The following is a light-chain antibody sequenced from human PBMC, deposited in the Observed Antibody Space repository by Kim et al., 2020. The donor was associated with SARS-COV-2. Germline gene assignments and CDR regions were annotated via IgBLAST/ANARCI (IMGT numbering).Light chain of an antibody. CDR3: QRYGNSPIT. Sequence: EIVLTQSPGTLSLSPGERATPSCRASQSVSSNYLAWYQQKPGQAPRLLIYGASSRATGIPDRFSGSGSGTDFTLTISRLEPEDFAVYYCQRYGNSPITFGQGTRLEIK. J-gene: IGKJ5*01. CDR1: QSVSSNY. CDR2: GAS. V-gene: IGKV3-20*01.